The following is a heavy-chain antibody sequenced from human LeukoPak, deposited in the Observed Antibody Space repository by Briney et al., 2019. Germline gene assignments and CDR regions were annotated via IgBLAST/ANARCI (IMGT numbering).Heavy chain of an antibody. D-gene: IGHD3-22*01. CDR1: GYRFTSDW. CDR3: ARFADSSGYYDY. V-gene: IGHV5-51*01. J-gene: IGHJ4*02. Sequence: GASLKISCKGSGYRFTSDWIGWLRQMPEKGLEWMGIIYPRDSETRYSPSFQGQVTISADTSISTAYLQWSSLQASDTAMYYCARFADSSGYYDYWGQGTLVTVSS. CDR2: IYPRDSET.